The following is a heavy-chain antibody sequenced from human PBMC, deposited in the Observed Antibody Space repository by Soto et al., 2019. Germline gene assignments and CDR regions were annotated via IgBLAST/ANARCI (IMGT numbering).Heavy chain of an antibody. CDR2: ISAYNGNT. D-gene: IGHD6-19*01. V-gene: IGHV1-18*01. Sequence: QVQLVQSGAEVKKPGASVKVSCKASGYTFTSYGISWVRQAPGQGLEWMGWISAYNGNTNYAQKLQGRVTMTTDTSTSTDYMELRSLRSDDTAVYYCARDGSGLAVADSYYYYGMDVWGQGTTVTVSS. CDR3: ARDGSGLAVADSYYYYGMDV. J-gene: IGHJ6*02. CDR1: GYTFTSYG.